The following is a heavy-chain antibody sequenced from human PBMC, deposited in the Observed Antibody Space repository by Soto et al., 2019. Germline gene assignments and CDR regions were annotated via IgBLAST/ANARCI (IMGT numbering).Heavy chain of an antibody. CDR2: INAGNGNT. CDR3: ARDGIAAAGTSWFDP. Sequence: FRASGYTFTSHAMHWVRQAPGQRLEWMGWINAGNGNTKYSQKFQGRVTITTDTSASTAYMELSSLRSEDTAVYYCARDGIAAAGTSWFDPWGQGTLVTVSS. D-gene: IGHD6-13*01. V-gene: IGHV1-3*01. CDR1: GYTFTSHA. J-gene: IGHJ5*02.